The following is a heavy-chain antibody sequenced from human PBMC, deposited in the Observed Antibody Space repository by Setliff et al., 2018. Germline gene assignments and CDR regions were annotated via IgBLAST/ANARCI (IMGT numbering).Heavy chain of an antibody. J-gene: IGHJ4*02. Sequence: GASVKVSCKASGYTFTDYGVSWVRQAPGQGLEWVGWISPYNGKAYSAPKFQGRVILTTDTSTATAYMDLRSLRSDDTAVYYCSRLARFCTATVCQRLSGDDYWGQGTLVTVSS. V-gene: IGHV1-18*01. CDR3: SRLARFCTATVCQRLSGDDY. CDR1: GYTFTDYG. D-gene: IGHD2-21*02. CDR2: ISPYNGKA.